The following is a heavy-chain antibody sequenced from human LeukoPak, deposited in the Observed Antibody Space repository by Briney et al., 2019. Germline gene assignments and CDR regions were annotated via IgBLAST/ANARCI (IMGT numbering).Heavy chain of an antibody. V-gene: IGHV1-2*02. CDR1: GYTFTCYY. CDR3: ARERIRHYYDSSGYPDY. D-gene: IGHD3-22*01. J-gene: IGHJ4*02. CDR2: INPNSGGT. Sequence: ASVKVSCKASGYTFTCYYMHWVRQAPGQGREWMGWINPNSGGTNYAQKFQGRVTMTRDTSISTAYMELSRLRSDDTAVYYCARERIRHYYDSSGYPDYWGQGTLVTVSS.